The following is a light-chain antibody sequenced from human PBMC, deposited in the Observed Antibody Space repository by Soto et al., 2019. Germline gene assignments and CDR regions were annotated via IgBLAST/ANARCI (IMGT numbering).Light chain of an antibody. CDR2: GAS. CDR3: QQYTRYPLT. J-gene: IGKJ4*01. Sequence: IQMTQSPSSLSASVGDRVTITCRASRGIGTWLVWYQQRPGQAPKSLISGASSLQSGVPSRFSGNGSGTDFTLTISSLQPEDLATYYCQQYTRYPLTFGGGTKVEI. V-gene: IGKV1D-16*01. CDR1: RGIGTW.